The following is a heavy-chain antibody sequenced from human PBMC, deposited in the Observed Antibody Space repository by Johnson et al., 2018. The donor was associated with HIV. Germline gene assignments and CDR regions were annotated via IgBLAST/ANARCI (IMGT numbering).Heavy chain of an antibody. J-gene: IGHJ3*01. CDR3: TTEAGIELWLIDAFDL. Sequence: VQLVESGGGLAQPGGSLRLSCAASGITFTNAWMSWVRRAPGKGLEWVSVIYSGGSTYYADSVKGRFTISRDDSKNTLYLQMNSLKTEDTAVYYCTTEAGIELWLIDAFDLWGQGTMVTVSS. V-gene: IGHV3-66*01. D-gene: IGHD5-18*01. CDR1: GITFTNAW. CDR2: IYSGGST.